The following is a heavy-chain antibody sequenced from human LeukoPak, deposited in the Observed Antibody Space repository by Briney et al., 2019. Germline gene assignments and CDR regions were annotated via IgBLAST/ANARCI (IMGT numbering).Heavy chain of an antibody. J-gene: IGHJ4*02. CDR2: INPNSGGT. V-gene: IGHV1-2*02. Sequence: ASVKVSCKASGYTFTGYYMHWVRQAPGQGLEWMGWINPNSGGTNYAQKFQGRVTMTRDTSISTVYMELSRLRSDDTAVYYCARSDGYSGYDYEDYWGQGTLVTVSS. D-gene: IGHD5-12*01. CDR3: ARSDGYSGYDYEDY. CDR1: GYTFTGYY.